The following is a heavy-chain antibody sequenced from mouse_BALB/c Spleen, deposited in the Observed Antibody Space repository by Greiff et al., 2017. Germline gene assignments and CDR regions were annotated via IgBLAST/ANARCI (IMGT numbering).Heavy chain of an antibody. CDR2: IYPGSGNT. D-gene: IGHD1-1*01. CDR1: GYTFPDYY. V-gene: IGHV1-77*01. Sequence: QVQLQQSGAELARPGASVKLSCKASGYTFPDYYINWVKQRTGQGLEWIGEIYPGSGNTYYNEKFKGKATLTADKSSSTAYMQLSSLTSEDSAVYFCAYYGSSYYWFAYWGQGTLVTVSA. CDR3: AYYGSSYYWFAY. J-gene: IGHJ3*01.